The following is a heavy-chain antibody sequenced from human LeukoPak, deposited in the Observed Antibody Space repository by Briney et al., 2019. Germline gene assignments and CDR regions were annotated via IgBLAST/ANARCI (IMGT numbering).Heavy chain of an antibody. D-gene: IGHD2-2*01. CDR3: ARGGVVPAGHWFDP. V-gene: IGHV4-4*07. CDR1: GGSISSYY. Sequence: PSETLSLTCTVSGGSISSYYWSWIRQPAGKGLEWIGRIYTSGSTNYNPSIKSRVTMSVDTSKNQFSLKLSSVTAADTAVYYCARGGVVPAGHWFDPWGQGTLVTVSS. CDR2: IYTSGST. J-gene: IGHJ5*02.